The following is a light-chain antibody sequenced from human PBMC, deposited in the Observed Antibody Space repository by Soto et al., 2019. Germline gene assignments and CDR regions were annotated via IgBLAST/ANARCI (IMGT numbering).Light chain of an antibody. J-gene: IGKJ4*01. V-gene: IGKV1-39*01. CDR1: QSISYD. CDR2: GAN. CDR3: QQSYTTPLT. Sequence: IQMTQSPSSLSASVGDRVTITCRASQSISYDLNWYQQKPGKAPRLLIYGANSLESGVPLRFSGSGSRTDFTLTINNPQPEDFATYYCQQSYTTPLTFGGGTKVDIK.